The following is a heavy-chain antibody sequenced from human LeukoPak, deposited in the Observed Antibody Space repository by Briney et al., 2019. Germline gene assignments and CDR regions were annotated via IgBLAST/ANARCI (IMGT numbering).Heavy chain of an antibody. Sequence: ASVKVSCKASGYTFTGYHMNWVRQVPGQGLEWMGWINPNSGGTRYAQQFQGRVTMTRDTSINTAYMELSRLGTDDTAVYYCARDPRASFGDNENWFDPWGQGTLVTVSS. CDR3: ARDPRASFGDNENWFDP. CDR2: INPNSGGT. J-gene: IGHJ5*02. V-gene: IGHV1-2*02. CDR1: GYTFTGYH. D-gene: IGHD4-17*01.